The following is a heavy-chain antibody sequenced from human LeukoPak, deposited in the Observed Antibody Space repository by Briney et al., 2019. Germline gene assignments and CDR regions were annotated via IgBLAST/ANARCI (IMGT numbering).Heavy chain of an antibody. J-gene: IGHJ3*02. CDR3: ASGYSSSWYGAFDI. Sequence: ASVKVSCKASGYTFTSYGISWVRHAPGQGLEWMGWISAYNGNTNYAQKLQGRVTMTTDTSTSTAYMELRSLRSDDTAVYYCASGYSSSWYGAFDIWGQGTMVTVSS. CDR2: ISAYNGNT. CDR1: GYTFTSYG. V-gene: IGHV1-18*01. D-gene: IGHD6-13*01.